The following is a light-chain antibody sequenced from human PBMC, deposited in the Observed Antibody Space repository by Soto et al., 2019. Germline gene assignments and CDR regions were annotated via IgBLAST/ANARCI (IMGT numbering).Light chain of an antibody. J-gene: IGKJ3*01. CDR2: AAS. CDR3: QQIYSTPRFT. V-gene: IGKV1-39*01. CDR1: QSISSY. Sequence: DIQMTQSPSSLSASVGDRVTIPFRASQSISSYLNWYQQKPGKAPKLLIYAASSLQSGVPSRFSGSVSGTDFTLSISSLQPEDFATYYCQQIYSTPRFTFGPGTKVDIK.